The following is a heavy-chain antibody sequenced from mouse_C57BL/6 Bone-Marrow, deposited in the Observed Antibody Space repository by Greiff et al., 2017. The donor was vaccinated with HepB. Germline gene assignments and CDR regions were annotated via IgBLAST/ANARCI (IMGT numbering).Heavy chain of an antibody. J-gene: IGHJ4*01. V-gene: IGHV1-64*01. CDR1: GYTFTSYW. CDR3: AGHWDAVDY. D-gene: IGHD1-2*01. CDR2: IHPNSGST. Sequence: QVQLQQPGAELVKPGASVKLSCKASGYTFTSYWMHWVKQRPEQGLEWIGMIHPNSGSTNYNEKFKSKATLTEDKSSSTAYMQLSSQTSEDSAVYYCAGHWDAVDYWGQGTAVTVSS.